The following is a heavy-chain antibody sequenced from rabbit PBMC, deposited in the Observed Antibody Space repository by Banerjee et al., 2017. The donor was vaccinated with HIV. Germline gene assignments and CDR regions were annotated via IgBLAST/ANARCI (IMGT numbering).Heavy chain of an antibody. CDR1: GFTISSSYW. D-gene: IGHD4-1*01. CDR2: IYASSNGNT. J-gene: IGHJ4*01. Sequence: QSLEESGGDLVKPGASLTLTCTASGFTISSSYWICWVRQAPGKGLEWIACIYASSNGNTYYANWAKGRFTISKTSSTTVTLQMTSLTAADTATYFCARDLAGVIGWNFGLWGPGTLVTVS. CDR3: ARDLAGVIGWNFGL. V-gene: IGHV1S40*01.